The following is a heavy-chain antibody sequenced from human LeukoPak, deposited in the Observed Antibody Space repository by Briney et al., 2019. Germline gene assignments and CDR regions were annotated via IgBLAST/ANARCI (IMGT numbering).Heavy chain of an antibody. CDR2: IGSGGST. D-gene: IGHD6-13*01. J-gene: IGHJ4*02. Sequence: GGSLRLSCAASGFTFSSYDMSWVRQAPGKGLEWVSSIGSGGSTHYADSLKGRFTISRDNSKNTLYLQMNSLRAEDAAVYYCAKDIFGSSKNFDYWGQGTLVTVSS. CDR1: GFTFSSYD. CDR3: AKDIFGSSKNFDY. V-gene: IGHV3-23*01.